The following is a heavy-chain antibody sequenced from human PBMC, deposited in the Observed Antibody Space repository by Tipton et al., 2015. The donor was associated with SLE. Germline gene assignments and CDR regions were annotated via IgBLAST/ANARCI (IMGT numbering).Heavy chain of an antibody. CDR3: ARLQWFRRGGWFDP. Sequence: TLSLTCTVSGGSISSGSYYWSWIRQPAGKGLEWIGHIYTSGSTNYNPSLKSRVTISVDTSKNQFSLKLSSVTAADTAVYYCARLQWFRRGGWFDPWGQGTLVTVSS. CDR1: GGSISSGSYY. V-gene: IGHV4-61*09. CDR2: IYTSGST. D-gene: IGHD3-10*01. J-gene: IGHJ5*02.